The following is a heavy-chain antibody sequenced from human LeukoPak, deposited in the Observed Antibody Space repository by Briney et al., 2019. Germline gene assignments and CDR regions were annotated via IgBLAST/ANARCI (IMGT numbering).Heavy chain of an antibody. CDR2: FGTRSTSI. J-gene: IGHJ4*02. CDR3: AREVSEGFDF. V-gene: IGHV3-21*01. CDR1: GFSVSSSY. Sequence: GGSLRLSCAASGFSVSSSYVNWVRQAPGKGLEWVSSFGTRSTSIYHAGSVKGRFAISRDNAKNSLYLQMNSLRAEDTALYYCAREVSEGFDFWGQGTLVTVSS. D-gene: IGHD3-22*01.